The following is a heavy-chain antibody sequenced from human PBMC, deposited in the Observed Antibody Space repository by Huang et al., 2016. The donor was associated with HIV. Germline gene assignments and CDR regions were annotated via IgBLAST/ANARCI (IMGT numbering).Heavy chain of an antibody. D-gene: IGHD2-2*01. Sequence: QVQLQESGPGLVKRSQTLSLTSTVSCGSIRSGCHNWRWIRQPPGKDVHWIGYNNCSGTTYYRPALKGRVTISVDTSKNQFSLKLTYVTAADTAVYYCGRSLSGLVVPATFYIDYWGQGTLVTVSS. CDR2: NNCSGTT. J-gene: IGHJ4*02. CDR3: GRSLSGLVVPATFYIDY. CDR1: CGSIRSGCHN. V-gene: IGHV4-30-4*01.